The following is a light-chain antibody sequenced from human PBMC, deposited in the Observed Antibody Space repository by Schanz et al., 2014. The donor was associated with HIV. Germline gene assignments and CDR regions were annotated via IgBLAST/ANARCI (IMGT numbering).Light chain of an antibody. Sequence: EIVLTQSPVTLSLSPGERVTLSCRASQNVYSNYLAWYQQKPGQAPRLLIYGAFTRATGIPVRFSGRGSGTEFTLTISGLQSEDFALYYCQQYSDWPPSTFGQGTKVEIK. CDR2: GAF. CDR1: QNVYSN. V-gene: IGKV3-15*01. CDR3: QQYSDWPPST. J-gene: IGKJ2*01.